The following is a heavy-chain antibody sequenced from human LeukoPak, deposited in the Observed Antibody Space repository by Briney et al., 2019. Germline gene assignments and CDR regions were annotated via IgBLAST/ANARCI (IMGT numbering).Heavy chain of an antibody. Sequence: PSETLFLTCSVSGASITNYYLTWVRRSPGKGLECIGYNHYSGGTNYTPSLKSRVTILIDATKNQFSLRLTSVTAADTAVYYCATAPKYYYLDVWGKGTTVTVSS. CDR3: ATAPKYYYLDV. CDR2: NHYSGGT. J-gene: IGHJ6*03. V-gene: IGHV4-59*03. CDR1: GASITNYY.